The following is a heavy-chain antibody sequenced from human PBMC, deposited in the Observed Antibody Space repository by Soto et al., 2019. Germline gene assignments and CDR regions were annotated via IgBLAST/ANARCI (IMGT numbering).Heavy chain of an antibody. CDR1: GFTFSSYG. CDR3: ARVQGEGDDAFDI. CDR2: IWYDGSNK. D-gene: IGHD1-26*01. Sequence: QVQLVESGGGVVQPGRSLRLSCAASGFTFSSYGMHWVRQAPGKGLEWVAVIWYDGSNKYYADSVKGRFTISRDNSKNTLYLQMNSLRAEDTAVYYCARVQGEGDDAFDIWGQGTMVTVSS. V-gene: IGHV3-33*01. J-gene: IGHJ3*02.